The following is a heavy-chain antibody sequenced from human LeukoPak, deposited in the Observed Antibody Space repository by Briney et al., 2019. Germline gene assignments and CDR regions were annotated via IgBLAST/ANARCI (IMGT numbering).Heavy chain of an antibody. D-gene: IGHD2-2*01. CDR2: ISGSGGST. CDR3: AKGSGAQLRQFFDY. J-gene: IGHJ4*02. V-gene: IGHV3-23*01. CDR1: GFTFSSYA. Sequence: GGSLRLSCAASGFTFSSYAMNWVRQAPGKGLEWVSAISGSGGSTYYADSVKGRFTISRDNSKNTLYLQMNSLRAEDTAVYYCAKGSGAQLRQFFDYWGQGTLVTVSS.